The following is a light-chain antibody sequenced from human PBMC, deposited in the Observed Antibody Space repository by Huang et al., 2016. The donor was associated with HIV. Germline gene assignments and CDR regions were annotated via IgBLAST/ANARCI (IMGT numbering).Light chain of an antibody. CDR2: KAY. Sequence: DIQMTQSPSTLSASVGDRVTITCRASQSISSWLAWYQQIPGKAPKLLIYKAYSLESGVPSRFNGSGSGTEFTLTINSLQPGDFATYYCQQSNSYPYTFGQGTKLEIK. V-gene: IGKV1-5*03. J-gene: IGKJ2*01. CDR1: QSISSW. CDR3: QQSNSYPYT.